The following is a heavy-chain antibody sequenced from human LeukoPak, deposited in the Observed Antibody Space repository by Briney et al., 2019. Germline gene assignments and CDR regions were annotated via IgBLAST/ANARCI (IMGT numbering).Heavy chain of an antibody. J-gene: IGHJ4*02. Sequence: PVEALKISCKGSGYSFTNYWIGWVRQMPGKGLEWMGIIYPGYSDTRYSPSFQGQVTISADKSISTAYLQWGSLKPSDTAIYYCARRMDDYSNSAFDYWGQGTLVTVSS. V-gene: IGHV5-51*01. CDR3: ARRMDDYSNSAFDY. CDR2: IYPGYSDT. D-gene: IGHD4-11*01. CDR1: GYSFTNYW.